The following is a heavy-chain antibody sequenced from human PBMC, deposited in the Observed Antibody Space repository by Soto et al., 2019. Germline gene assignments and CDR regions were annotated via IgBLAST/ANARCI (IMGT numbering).Heavy chain of an antibody. J-gene: IGHJ4*02. CDR2: VNHSGSP. D-gene: IGHD6-13*01. CDR1: GGSSSSFY. V-gene: IGHV4-34*01. CDR3: ADQTSAGYFDS. Sequence: PSETLSLTCAVYGGSSSSFYWSWIRQSPGKGLEWIGEVNHSGSPIYNPSLKTRATISLDASRNQFSLTLNSLTAADTAVYYCADQTSAGYFDSWGQGTLVNVSS.